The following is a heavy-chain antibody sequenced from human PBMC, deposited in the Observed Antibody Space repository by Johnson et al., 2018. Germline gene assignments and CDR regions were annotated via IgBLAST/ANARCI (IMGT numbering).Heavy chain of an antibody. Sequence: QVQLVQSGGGVVQPGRSLRLSCAASGFIFSDYGMHWVRQAPGKGLECVSVASSGGSTYYTDSVQGRFTISRDYSKSTVYLQMDSLRVEDKAVYYCVIGERSGYPRGYWGQGTLVTVSS. D-gene: IGHD3-3*01. V-gene: IGHV3-NL1*01. CDR3: VIGERSGYPRGY. CDR1: GFIFSDYG. CDR2: ASSGGST. J-gene: IGHJ4*02.